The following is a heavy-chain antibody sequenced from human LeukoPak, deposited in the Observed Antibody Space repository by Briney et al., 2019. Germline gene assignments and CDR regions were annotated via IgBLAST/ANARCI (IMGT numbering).Heavy chain of an antibody. CDR2: ISSSSSYI. V-gene: IGHV3-21*01. J-gene: IGHJ4*02. CDR1: GFTFSSYS. CDR3: ARTSSYSSSWYGEVDYFDY. D-gene: IGHD6-13*01. Sequence: PGGSLRLSCAASGFTFSSYSMNWVRQAPGKGLEWVSSISSSSSYIYCADSVKGRFTISRDNAKNSLYLQMNSLRAEDTAVYYCARTSSYSSSWYGEVDYFDYWGQGTLVTVSS.